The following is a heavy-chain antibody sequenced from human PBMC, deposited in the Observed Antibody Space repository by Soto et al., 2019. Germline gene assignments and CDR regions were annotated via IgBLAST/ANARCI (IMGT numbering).Heavy chain of an antibody. CDR3: ARATDVLRFLEWPRFDD. D-gene: IGHD3-3*01. Sequence: GGSLRLSCAASGFTVSSNYMSWVRQAPGKGLEWVSVIYSGGSTYYADSVKGRFTISRDNSKNTLYLQMNSLRAEDTAVYYCARATDVLRFLEWPRFDDWGQGSLVTVSS. CDR1: GFTVSSNY. V-gene: IGHV3-66*01. J-gene: IGHJ4*02. CDR2: IYSGGST.